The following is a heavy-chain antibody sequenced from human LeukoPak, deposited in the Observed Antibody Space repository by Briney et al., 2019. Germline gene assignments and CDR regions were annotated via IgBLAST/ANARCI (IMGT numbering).Heavy chain of an antibody. J-gene: IGHJ4*02. D-gene: IGHD4-23*01. V-gene: IGHV4-34*01. CDR2: INHSGST. CDR3: ARGYGGNSPFDY. CDR1: GGSFSGYY. Sequence: SETLPLTCAVYGGSFSGYYWSWIRQPPGKGLEWIGEINHSGSTNYNPSLKSRVTISVDTSKNQFSLKLSSVTAADTAVYYCARGYGGNSPFDYWGQGTLVTVSS.